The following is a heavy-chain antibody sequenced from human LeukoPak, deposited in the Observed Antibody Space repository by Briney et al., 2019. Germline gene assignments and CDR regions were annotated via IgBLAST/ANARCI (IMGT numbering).Heavy chain of an antibody. D-gene: IGHD6-19*01. CDR1: GFTFSSYS. CDR3: ASSSYSSGWYDY. CDR2: ISSSSSYI. Sequence: PGGSLRLSCAASGFTFSSYSMNWVRQAPGEGLEWGSSISSSSSYIYYADSVKGRFTISRDNAKNSLYLQMNSLRAEDTAVYYCASSSYSSGWYDYWGQGTLVTVSS. J-gene: IGHJ4*02. V-gene: IGHV3-21*01.